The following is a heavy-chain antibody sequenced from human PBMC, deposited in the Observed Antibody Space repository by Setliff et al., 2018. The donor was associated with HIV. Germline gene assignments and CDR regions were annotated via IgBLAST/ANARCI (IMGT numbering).Heavy chain of an antibody. CDR2: ISYDGTNE. CDR3: TRPYYYASGSYDY. D-gene: IGHD3-10*01. V-gene: IGHV3-30*03. J-gene: IGHJ4*02. CDR1: GFTLSDYA. Sequence: GGSLRLSCAASGFTLSDYAMHWVRQAPGKGLEWVAVISYDGTNEYYADSVKGRFTIFRDNYKNTVFLQMNSLRVDDSALYYCTRPYYYASGSYDYWGQGTLVTVSS.